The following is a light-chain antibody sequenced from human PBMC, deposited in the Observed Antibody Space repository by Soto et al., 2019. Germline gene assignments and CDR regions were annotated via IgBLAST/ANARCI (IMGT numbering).Light chain of an antibody. Sequence: DIVMTQSPDSLAVSLGERATINCKSSQSVLYSTNNKNYLAWYQQKPGQPPKLLFYWASTRESGVPDRLSGSGSGTDFTLTISSLQAEDVAVYYCQQYYSTPFTFGGGTKVEIK. CDR2: WAS. CDR3: QQYYSTPFT. J-gene: IGKJ4*01. CDR1: QSVLYSTNNKNY. V-gene: IGKV4-1*01.